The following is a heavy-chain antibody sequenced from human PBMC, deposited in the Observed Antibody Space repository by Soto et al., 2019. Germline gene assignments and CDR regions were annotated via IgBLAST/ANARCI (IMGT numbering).Heavy chain of an antibody. CDR2: IFYSGSS. CDR1: GGSMNGYY. V-gene: IGHV4-59*01. J-gene: IGHJ6*02. CDR3: ARGNRGNPPYGLGV. Sequence: SETLSLPCTVSGGSMNGYYWSWIRQPPGKGLEWIGYIFYSGSSNYNPSLKSRVTISIDTSKDQFSLKLSSVTALDTAVYYCARGNRGNPPYGLGVRGQRTTGT.